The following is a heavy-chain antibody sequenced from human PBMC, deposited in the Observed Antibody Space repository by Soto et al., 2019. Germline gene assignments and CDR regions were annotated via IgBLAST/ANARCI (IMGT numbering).Heavy chain of an antibody. CDR2: INSGGDST. CDR3: AKHDYGSGTYLPYYYHMDV. Sequence: PGGSLRLSCGAFGFIFSSYAMSWVRQAPGKGLEWVSVINSGGDSTDYADSVKGRLTISRDNSKNTPYLQMDSLRADDTAVYYCAKHDYGSGTYLPYYYHMDVWGKGTTVTVSS. V-gene: IGHV3-23*01. D-gene: IGHD3-10*01. J-gene: IGHJ6*03. CDR1: GFIFSSYA.